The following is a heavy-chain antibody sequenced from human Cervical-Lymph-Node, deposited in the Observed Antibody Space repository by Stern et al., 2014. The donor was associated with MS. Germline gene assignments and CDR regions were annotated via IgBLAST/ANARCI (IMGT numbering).Heavy chain of an antibody. CDR1: GGSISSHY. V-gene: IGHV4-59*08. CDR3: ARQLYGMDV. J-gene: IGHJ6*02. Sequence: VQLVESGPGLVKPSETLSLTCTVSGGSISSHYWSWIRQTPGKGLEWVGYIYYSGSTNYNPSLKSRVTISVDASRTQFSLKMIPVTAADTAVYYCARQLYGMDVWGQGTTVTVSS. CDR2: IYYSGST.